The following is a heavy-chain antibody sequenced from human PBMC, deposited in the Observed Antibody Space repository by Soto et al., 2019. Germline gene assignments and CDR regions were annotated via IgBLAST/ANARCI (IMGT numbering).Heavy chain of an antibody. Sequence: EVQLLESGGGLVQPGGSLRLSCAASGFTFSSYAMSWVRQAPGKGLEWVSAISGSGGSTYYADSVKGRFTISRDNSKNTLYLQMNGLRAEDTAVYYCAKKVMGYCISTSCYGTGYYYYGMDVWGQGTTVTVSS. V-gene: IGHV3-23*01. D-gene: IGHD2-2*01. CDR1: GFTFSSYA. CDR3: AKKVMGYCISTSCYGTGYYYYGMDV. CDR2: ISGSGGST. J-gene: IGHJ6*02.